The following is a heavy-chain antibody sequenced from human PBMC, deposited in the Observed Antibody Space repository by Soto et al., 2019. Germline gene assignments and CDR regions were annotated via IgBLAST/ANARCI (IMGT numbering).Heavy chain of an antibody. CDR2: IYPGDSDT. V-gene: IGHV5-51*01. D-gene: IGHD2-15*01. Sequence: FLKISCKGSGYSFTSYWIGWVRQMPGKGLEWMGIIYPGDSDTRYSPSFQGQVTISADKSISTAYLQWSSLKASDTAMYYCARQLLVYCSGGSCPRDYYGMDVWGQGTTVNVSS. CDR3: ARQLLVYCSGGSCPRDYYGMDV. CDR1: GYSFTSYW. J-gene: IGHJ6*02.